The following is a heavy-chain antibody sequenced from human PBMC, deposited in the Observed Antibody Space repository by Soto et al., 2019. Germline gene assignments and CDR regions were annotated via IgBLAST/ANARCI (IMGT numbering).Heavy chain of an antibody. CDR2: VYYNGNT. CDR1: GGSIRSGSNY. V-gene: IGHV4-39*01. D-gene: IGHD3-10*01. CDR3: VRQTIVRGVLSWFDP. Sequence: QLQLQESGPRLVKPSETLSLICSVSGGSIRSGSNYWAWIRQPPGKGLDWIGTVYYNGNTYYNASLKSRATISAATSKNQFSLKLSSVSAADTAVYYCVRQTIVRGVLSWFDPWGQGTLVTVSS. J-gene: IGHJ5*02.